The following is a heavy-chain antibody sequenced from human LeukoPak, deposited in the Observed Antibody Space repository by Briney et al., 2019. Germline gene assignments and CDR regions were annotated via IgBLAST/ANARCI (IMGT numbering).Heavy chain of an antibody. J-gene: IGHJ4*02. CDR2: ISGSGGST. V-gene: IGHV3-23*01. CDR1: GFTFSSYA. Sequence: GGSLTLSCAASGFTFSSYAMSWVRQVPGKGLEWVSAISGSGGSTYYADSEKGRFTISRDNSKRTLYLQMNSLRAEHTAVYYCAKTPRYCSSTSCYAGYYDYWGQGTLVTVSS. D-gene: IGHD2-2*01. CDR3: AKTPRYCSSTSCYAGYYDY.